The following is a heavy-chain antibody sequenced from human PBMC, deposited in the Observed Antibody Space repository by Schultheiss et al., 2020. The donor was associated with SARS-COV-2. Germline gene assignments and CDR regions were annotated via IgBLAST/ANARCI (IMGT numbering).Heavy chain of an antibody. J-gene: IGHJ3*02. CDR2: INPDGSAK. CDR3: ARDKPHVI. V-gene: IGHV3-7*01. Sequence: GGSLRLSCAASGFTFSSYGMHWVRQAPGNGPEWLAKINPDGSAKSYVDSVKGRFTISRDNAKNSLFLQMNSLRAEDTGVYYCARDKPHVIWGQGTMVTVSS. CDR1: GFTFSSYG.